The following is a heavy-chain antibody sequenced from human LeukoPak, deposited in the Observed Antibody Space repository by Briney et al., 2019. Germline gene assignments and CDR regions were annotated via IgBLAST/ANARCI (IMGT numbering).Heavy chain of an antibody. Sequence: PSETLSLTCTVSGGSISGYFWSWIRQSPGKGLEWIGYIYYSGSTNYNPSLKRRVTISVDTSKNQFSLKLSSVTAADTAVYYCARAKWALSYMDVWGKGTTVTVSS. D-gene: IGHD1-26*01. J-gene: IGHJ6*03. V-gene: IGHV4-59*01. CDR3: ARAKWALSYMDV. CDR1: GGSISGYF. CDR2: IYYSGST.